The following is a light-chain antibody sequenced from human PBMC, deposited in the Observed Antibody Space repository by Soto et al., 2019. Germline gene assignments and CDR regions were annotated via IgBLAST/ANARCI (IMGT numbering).Light chain of an antibody. J-gene: IGKJ1*01. CDR3: QQLNSYPPT. CDR2: AAS. Sequence: IQLTRSPSSLFESVGDRLTITCRAIQGISSYLAWYQQKPGKAPKLLIYAASTLQSGVPSRFSGSRSATDFALTISSLQPEDFATYYCQQLNSYPPTFGQGTRVEI. V-gene: IGKV1-9*01. CDR1: QGISSY.